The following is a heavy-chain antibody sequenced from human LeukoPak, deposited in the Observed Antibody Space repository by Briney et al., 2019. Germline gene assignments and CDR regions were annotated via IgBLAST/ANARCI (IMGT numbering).Heavy chain of an antibody. CDR2: MNPNSGNT. D-gene: IGHD3-3*01. V-gene: IGHV1-8*01. CDR3: ARVRATRFLEWSHSNWFDH. J-gene: IGHJ5*02. Sequence: ASAKVSCKASGYTFTSYDINWVRQATGQGLEWMGWMNPNSGNTGYAQKFQGRVTITRNTSISTAYMELSSMRSEATAVYYCARVRATRFLEWSHSNWFDHWGQGTLVTVSS. CDR1: GYTFTSYD.